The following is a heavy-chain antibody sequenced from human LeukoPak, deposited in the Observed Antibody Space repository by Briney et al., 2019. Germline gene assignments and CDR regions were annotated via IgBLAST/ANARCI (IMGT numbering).Heavy chain of an antibody. Sequence: GGSLRLSCAASGFTFTTYGMYWVRQAPGKGLEWVALISYDGNSTYYADSVKGRFTISRDNSKNTLHLQMNSLRAEDTAVYYCAKGGSSSYPVFYWGQGTLVTVSS. CDR2: ISYDGNST. V-gene: IGHV3-30*18. CDR1: GFTFTTYG. D-gene: IGHD6-13*01. CDR3: AKGGSSSYPVFY. J-gene: IGHJ4*02.